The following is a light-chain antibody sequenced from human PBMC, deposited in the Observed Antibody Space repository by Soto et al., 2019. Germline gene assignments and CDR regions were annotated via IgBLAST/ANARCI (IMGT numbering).Light chain of an antibody. V-gene: IGKV3-15*01. Sequence: EIVMTQSPATLSVSPGERATLSCRASQSVSSNIAWYQQKTGQAPRLLIYGASTRATGIPARFSGSGSGTEFTLTISSLQAEDFAVYYCQQYNNWPPAFGRGTKLEIK. CDR1: QSVSSN. CDR2: GAS. CDR3: QQYNNWPPA. J-gene: IGKJ2*01.